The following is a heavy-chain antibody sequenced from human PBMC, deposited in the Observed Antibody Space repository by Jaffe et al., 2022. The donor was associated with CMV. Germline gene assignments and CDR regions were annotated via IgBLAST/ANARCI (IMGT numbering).Heavy chain of an antibody. J-gene: IGHJ6*03. V-gene: IGHV3-53*02. D-gene: IGHD1-26*01. CDR1: GFTVSSNY. CDR2: IYSGGST. CDR3: AREIGPHSGSYSYYYYMDV. Sequence: EVQLVETGGGLIQPGGSLRLSCAASGFTVSSNYMSWVRQAPGKGLEWVSVIYSGGSTYYADSVKGRFTISRDNSKNTLYLQMNSLRAEDTAVYYCAREIGPHSGSYSYYYYMDVWGKGTTVTVSS.